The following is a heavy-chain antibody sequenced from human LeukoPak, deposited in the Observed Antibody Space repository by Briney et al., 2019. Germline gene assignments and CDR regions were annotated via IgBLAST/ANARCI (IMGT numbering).Heavy chain of an antibody. Sequence: SETLSLTCTVSGGSISSSSYYWGWIRQPPGKGLEWIGSIYYSGSTYYNPSLKSRVTISVDTSKNQFSLKRSSVTAADTAVYYCAGGGVVVVAATAYDYWGQGTLVTVSS. CDR3: AGGGVVVVAATAYDY. D-gene: IGHD2-15*01. CDR1: GGSISSSSYY. J-gene: IGHJ4*02. CDR2: IYYSGST. V-gene: IGHV4-39*01.